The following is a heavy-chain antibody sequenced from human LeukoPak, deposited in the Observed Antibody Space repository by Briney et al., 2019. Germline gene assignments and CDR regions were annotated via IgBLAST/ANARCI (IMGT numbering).Heavy chain of an antibody. CDR1: GGSFSGYY. D-gene: IGHD5-12*01. CDR3: ARGVIRLPFDY. CDR2: INHSGST. J-gene: IGHJ4*02. Sequence: SETLSLACAVYGGSFSGYYWSWIRQPPGKGLEWIGEINHSGSTNYNPSLKSRVTISVDTSKNQFSLKLSSVTAADTAVYYCARGVIRLPFDYWGQGTLVTVSS. V-gene: IGHV4-34*01.